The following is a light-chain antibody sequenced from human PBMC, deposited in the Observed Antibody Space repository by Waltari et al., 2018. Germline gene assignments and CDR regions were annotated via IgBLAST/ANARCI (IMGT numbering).Light chain of an antibody. Sequence: YELTQPPSVSVSPGQTARITCSGAALPKKYAFWYQQKSGQAPVLVIYDDDKRPSGIPERFSGSSSGSMATLTITGAQVGDEAGYYCYSADGSGDLGVFGGGTKVTVL. J-gene: IGLJ3*02. CDR3: YSADGSGDLGV. CDR2: DDD. V-gene: IGLV3-10*01. CDR1: ALPKKY.